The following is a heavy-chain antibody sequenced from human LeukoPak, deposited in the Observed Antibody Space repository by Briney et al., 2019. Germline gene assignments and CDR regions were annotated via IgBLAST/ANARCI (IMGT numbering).Heavy chain of an antibody. Sequence: GGSLRPSCAASGFTFSSYGMHWVRQAPGKGLEWVAFIRYDGSNKYYADSVKGRFTISRDNSKNTLYLQMNSLRAEDTAVYYCARVHYYGSASYSDDAFDIWRQGTMVTVSS. CDR1: GFTFSSYG. CDR3: ARVHYYGSASYSDDAFDI. CDR2: IRYDGSNK. V-gene: IGHV3-30*02. J-gene: IGHJ3*02. D-gene: IGHD3-10*01.